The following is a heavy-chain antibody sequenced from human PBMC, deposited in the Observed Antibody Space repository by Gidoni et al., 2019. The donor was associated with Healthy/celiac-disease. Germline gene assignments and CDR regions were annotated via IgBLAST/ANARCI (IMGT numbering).Heavy chain of an antibody. V-gene: IGHV4-61*02. Sequence: QVQLQESGPGLVKPSQTLSLTCTVSGGSISSGIYYWSWIRQPAGKGLEWIGRLYTSGSTNYHPSLKSRVTISVDTAKNQFSLKLSSVTAADTAVYYCARGSKSVVIFGYFQHWGQGTLVTVSS. CDR1: GGSISSGIYY. D-gene: IGHD3-10*01. CDR3: ARGSKSVVIFGYFQH. J-gene: IGHJ1*01. CDR2: LYTSGST.